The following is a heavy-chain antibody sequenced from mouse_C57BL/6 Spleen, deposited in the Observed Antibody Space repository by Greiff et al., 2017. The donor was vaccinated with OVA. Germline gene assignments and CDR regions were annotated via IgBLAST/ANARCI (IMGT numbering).Heavy chain of an antibody. CDR1: GFTFSSYT. Sequence: EVKLMESGGGLVKPGGSLKLSCAASGFTFSSYTMSWVRQTPEKRLEWVATISGGGGNTYYPDSVKGRFTISRDNAKNTLYLQMSSLRSEDTALYYCARLGFDYYGTRCAYWGQGTLVTVSA. CDR3: ARLGFDYYGTRCAY. J-gene: IGHJ3*01. V-gene: IGHV5-9*01. CDR2: ISGGGGNT. D-gene: IGHD1-1*01.